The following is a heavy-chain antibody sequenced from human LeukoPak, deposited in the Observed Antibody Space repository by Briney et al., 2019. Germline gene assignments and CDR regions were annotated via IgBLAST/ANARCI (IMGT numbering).Heavy chain of an antibody. CDR1: GFTFSSYE. Sequence: GGSLRLSCAASGFTFSSYEMNWVRQAPGKGLEWVSYISSSGGTIHYSDSVKGRFTISRDNAKNSLFLQMNSLRAEDTAVYFCAKSTRAVMAMMDVWGKGTTVTVSS. CDR2: ISSSGGTI. D-gene: IGHD3-16*01. J-gene: IGHJ6*04. V-gene: IGHV3-48*03. CDR3: AKSTRAVMAMMDV.